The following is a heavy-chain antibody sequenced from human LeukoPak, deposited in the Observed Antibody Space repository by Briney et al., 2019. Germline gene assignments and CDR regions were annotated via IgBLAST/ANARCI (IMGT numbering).Heavy chain of an antibody. CDR2: ISWNSGSI. CDR1: GFTFDDYA. D-gene: IGHD3-22*01. Sequence: GGSLRLSCAASGFTFDDYAMHWVRQAPGKGLEWVSGISWNSGSIGYADSVKGRFTISRDNAKNSLYLQMSSLRAEDTALYYCAKDIGYYDSSGYSTFDYWGQGTLVTVSS. V-gene: IGHV3-9*01. CDR3: AKDIGYYDSSGYSTFDY. J-gene: IGHJ4*02.